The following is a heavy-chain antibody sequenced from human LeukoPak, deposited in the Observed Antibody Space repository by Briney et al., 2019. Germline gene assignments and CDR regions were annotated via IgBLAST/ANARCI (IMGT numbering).Heavy chain of an antibody. V-gene: IGHV4-34*01. CDR1: GGSLSGFH. CDR3: ARGQWLDNS. CDR2: INHSGST. D-gene: IGHD6-19*01. Sequence: PSETLSLTCAVYGGSLSGFHWSWIRQSPGKGLEWKGEINHSGSTNYNPSLKGRVTMSIDTSKNQFSLKLTSVTAADTAVYYCARGQWLDNSWGQGTLVTVSS. J-gene: IGHJ4*02.